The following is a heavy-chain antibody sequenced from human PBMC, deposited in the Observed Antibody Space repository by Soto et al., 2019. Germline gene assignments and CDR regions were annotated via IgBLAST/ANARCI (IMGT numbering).Heavy chain of an antibody. D-gene: IGHD3-10*01. CDR3: ARRWGEGRVDY. CDR1: GGSISSGGYS. J-gene: IGHJ4*02. CDR2: VYNNGHI. Sequence: SETLSLTCAVSGGSISSGGYSWSWIRQPPGNELQYIGSVYNNGHIYYNPSLTSPVTISIDTSKNQFSLSLRSVTAADTAVYYCARRWGEGRVDYWGQGTLVTVSS. V-gene: IGHV4-39*07.